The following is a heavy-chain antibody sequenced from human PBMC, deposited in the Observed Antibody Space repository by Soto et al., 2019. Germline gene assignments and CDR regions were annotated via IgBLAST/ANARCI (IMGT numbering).Heavy chain of an antibody. CDR2: ISYDGNIK. J-gene: IGHJ4*02. CDR1: GFTFSNFG. V-gene: IGHV3-30*03. Sequence: QVQLVESGGGVVQPGRSLRLSCAASGFTFSNFGMQWVRQAPGKGLEWVASISYDGNIKYSADSVKGRFTISRDNTKNYLYLQMNSLRSEDAAVYYCARFWGPVTAAVDDYWGQGTLVTVSS. CDR3: ARFWGPVTAAVDDY. D-gene: IGHD6-13*01.